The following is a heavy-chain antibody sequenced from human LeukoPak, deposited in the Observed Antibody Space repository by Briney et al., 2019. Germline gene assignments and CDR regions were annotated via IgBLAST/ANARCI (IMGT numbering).Heavy chain of an antibody. V-gene: IGHV3-33*01. CDR3: ASDSRTGAFDI. D-gene: IGHD6-13*01. CDR1: GFTFSSYG. CDR2: IWYDGSNK. Sequence: PGGSLRLSCAASGFTFSSYGMHWVRQAPGKGLEWVAVIWYDGSNKYYADSVKGRFTISRDNSKNTLYLQMNSLRAEDTAVYYCASDSRTGAFDIWGQGTMVTVSS. J-gene: IGHJ3*02.